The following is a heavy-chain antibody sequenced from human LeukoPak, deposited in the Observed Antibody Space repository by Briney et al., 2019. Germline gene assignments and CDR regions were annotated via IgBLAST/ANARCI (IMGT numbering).Heavy chain of an antibody. D-gene: IGHD6-13*01. V-gene: IGHV1-69*05. CDR3: ARMGQQQDDAFDI. Sequence: ASVKVSCKASGGTFSSYAISWVRQAPGQGLEWMGGIIPIFGTANYAQKFQGRVTITTDESTSTAYMELSSLRSEDTAVYYCARMGQQQDDAFDIWGQGTMVTVPS. CDR1: GGTFSSYA. J-gene: IGHJ3*02. CDR2: IIPIFGTA.